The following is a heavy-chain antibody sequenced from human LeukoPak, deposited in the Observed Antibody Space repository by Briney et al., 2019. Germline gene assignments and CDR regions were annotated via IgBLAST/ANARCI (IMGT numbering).Heavy chain of an antibody. D-gene: IGHD6-6*01. Sequence: PGGSLRLSCAASGFTFSSYSMNWVRQAPGKGLEWVSYISSSSSTIYYADSVKGRFTISRDNSKNTLYLQMNSLRAEDTAVYYCAKDLDWQLGGGFDYWGQGTLVTVSS. CDR3: AKDLDWQLGGGFDY. J-gene: IGHJ4*02. V-gene: IGHV3-48*01. CDR1: GFTFSSYS. CDR2: ISSSSSTI.